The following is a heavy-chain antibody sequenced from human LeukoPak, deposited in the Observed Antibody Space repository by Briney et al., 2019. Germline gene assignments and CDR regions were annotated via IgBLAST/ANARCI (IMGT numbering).Heavy chain of an antibody. V-gene: IGHV3-21*01. Sequence: PGGSLRLSCAASGYTFSSYSMNWGRQAPGKGLEWVSFIRSSSSYIYYADSVKGRFTISRDNAKNSLYLQMNSLRAEDTAVYYCARPVIAVAGEFFDYWGQGTLVTVSS. CDR1: GYTFSSYS. CDR2: IRSSSSYI. D-gene: IGHD6-19*01. J-gene: IGHJ4*02. CDR3: ARPVIAVAGEFFDY.